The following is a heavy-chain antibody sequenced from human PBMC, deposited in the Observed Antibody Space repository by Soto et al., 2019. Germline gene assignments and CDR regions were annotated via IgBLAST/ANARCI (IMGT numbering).Heavy chain of an antibody. J-gene: IGHJ6*02. CDR1: GGSISSGGYY. CDR3: ARVCGGDCHYGMDV. Sequence: QVQLQESGPGLVKPSQTLSLTCTVSGGSISSGGYYWSWIRQHPGKGLEWIGYIYYSGSTYYNPYLKSRFTISADTSKNPFSMKLSSVTAADTAVYYCARVCGGDCHYGMDVGGQGTTVTVSS. D-gene: IGHD2-21*02. CDR2: IYYSGST. V-gene: IGHV4-31*03.